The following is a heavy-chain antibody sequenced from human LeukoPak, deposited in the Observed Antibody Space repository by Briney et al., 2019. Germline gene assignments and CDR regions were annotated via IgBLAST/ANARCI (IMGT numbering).Heavy chain of an antibody. CDR2: ISYDGASK. V-gene: IGHV3-30-3*01. J-gene: IGHJ4*02. CDR3: ARAPNGVYCTSSSCHLDY. CDR1: GFTFSTYG. Sequence: GGSLRLSCAASGFTFSTYGFHWVRQAPGGGLEWVALISYDGASKYYADSVKGRFTVSRDNSKYTLYLQMNSLRAEDAAVYYCARAPNGVYCTSSSCHLDYWGQGALVTVSS. D-gene: IGHD2-2*01.